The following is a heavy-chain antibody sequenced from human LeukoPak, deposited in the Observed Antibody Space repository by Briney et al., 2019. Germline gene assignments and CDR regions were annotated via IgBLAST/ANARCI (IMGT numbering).Heavy chain of an antibody. CDR1: GFTFSSYG. CDR3: AKGSSSGWSGDYFDY. V-gene: IGHV3-23*01. Sequence: GGSLRLSCAASGFTFSSYGMHWVRQAPGKGLEWVSTISGSGGSTYYADSVKGRFTISRDNSKNTLSLQMSSLRVEDTAVYYCAKGSSSGWSGDYFDYWGQGTLVTVSS. CDR2: ISGSGGST. D-gene: IGHD6-19*01. J-gene: IGHJ4*02.